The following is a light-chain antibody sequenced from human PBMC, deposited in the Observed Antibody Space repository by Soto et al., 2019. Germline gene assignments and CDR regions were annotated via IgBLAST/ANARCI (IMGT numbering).Light chain of an antibody. V-gene: IGKV1-5*03. J-gene: IGKJ1*01. CDR2: KAS. CDR1: QTISSW. CDR3: QHYNSYSEA. Sequence: DIHMTQPPATLSGSVGDRVTITRRASQTISSWLAWYQQKPGKAPKLLIYKASTLKSGVPSRFSGSGSGTEFTLTISSLQPDDFATYYCQHYNSYSEAFGQGTKVDI.